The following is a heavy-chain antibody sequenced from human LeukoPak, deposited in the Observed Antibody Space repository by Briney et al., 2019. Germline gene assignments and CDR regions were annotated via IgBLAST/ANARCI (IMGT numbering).Heavy chain of an antibody. D-gene: IGHD5-18*01. CDR1: GFTFSSCS. CDR3: ARGLGYSYGYGY. CDR2: ISSSSSYI. J-gene: IGHJ4*02. V-gene: IGHV3-21*01. Sequence: GGSLRLSCAASGFTFSSCSMNWVRQAPGKGLEWVSSISSSSSYIYYADSVKGRFTISRDNAKNSLYLQMNSLRAEDTAVYYCARGLGYSYGYGYWGQGTLVTVSS.